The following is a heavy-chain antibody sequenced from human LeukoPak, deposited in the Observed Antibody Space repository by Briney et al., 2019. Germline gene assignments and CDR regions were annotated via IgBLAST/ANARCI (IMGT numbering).Heavy chain of an antibody. V-gene: IGHV3-23*01. CDR1: GFTFSSYA. CDR2: ISGSGGST. J-gene: IGHJ6*02. D-gene: IGHD1-1*01. Sequence: GGSLRLSCAASGFTFSSYAMSWVRQAPGKGLERVSAISGSGGSTYYADSVKGRFTISRDNSKNTLYLQMNSLRAEDTAVYYCAKGVEPGYYYYGMDVWGQGTTVTVSS. CDR3: AKGVEPGYYYYGMDV.